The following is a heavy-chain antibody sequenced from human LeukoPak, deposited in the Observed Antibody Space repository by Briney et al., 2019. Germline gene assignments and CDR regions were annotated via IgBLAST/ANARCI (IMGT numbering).Heavy chain of an antibody. Sequence: PGGSLRLSCAASGFTFDDYAMHWVRQAPGKGLEWVSGISWNSGSIGYADSVKGRFTISGDNAKNSLYLQMNSLRAEDTALYYCAKDRYPMGNTWGYYFDYWGQGTLVTVSS. V-gene: IGHV3-9*01. CDR1: GFTFDDYA. CDR3: AKDRYPMGNTWGYYFDY. J-gene: IGHJ4*02. CDR2: ISWNSGSI. D-gene: IGHD3-10*01.